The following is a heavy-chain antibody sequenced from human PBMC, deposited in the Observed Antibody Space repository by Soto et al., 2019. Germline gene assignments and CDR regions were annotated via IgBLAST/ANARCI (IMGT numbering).Heavy chain of an antibody. CDR2: IYYSGST. D-gene: IGHD3-10*01. CDR3: ARGDFGQDV. J-gene: IGHJ6*02. Sequence: SETLSLTCTVSGGSISSYYWTWIRQPPGKGLEWIGYIYYSGSTYYNPSLKSRVTISVDTSKNQFSLKLSSVTAADTAVYYCARGDFGQDVWGQGTTVTVSS. V-gene: IGHV4-59*12. CDR1: GGSISSYY.